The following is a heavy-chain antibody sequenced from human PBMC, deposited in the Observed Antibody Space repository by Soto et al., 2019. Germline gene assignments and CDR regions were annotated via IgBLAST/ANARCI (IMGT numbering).Heavy chain of an antibody. J-gene: IGHJ5*02. CDR3: ARGNVEVPAASPDNSFGP. CDR1: GFTFSIHG. Sequence: HPVGSLRLSCVASGFTFSIHGMNWVRQAPGKGLEWISYISGSSSSIHYADSVKGRFTISRDNVKDSLYLQMNSLRVEDTAVYYCARGNVEVPAASPDNSFGPWGQGTLVTVSS. D-gene: IGHD2-2*01. CDR2: ISGSSSSI. V-gene: IGHV3-48*01.